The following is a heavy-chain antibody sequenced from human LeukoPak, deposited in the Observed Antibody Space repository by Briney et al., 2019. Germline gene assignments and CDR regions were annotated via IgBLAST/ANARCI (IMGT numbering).Heavy chain of an antibody. J-gene: IGHJ4*02. CDR2: IIPIFGTA. D-gene: IGHD2-2*01. V-gene: IGHV1-69*13. CDR3: ARDTTSSSTSCYPY. Sequence: ASVKVSCKASGGTFSSYAISWVRQAPGQGLEWMGGIIPIFGTANYAQKFQGRVTITADESTSTAYMELSSLRSEDTAVYYCARDTTSSSTSCYPYWGQGTLVTVSS. CDR1: GGTFSSYA.